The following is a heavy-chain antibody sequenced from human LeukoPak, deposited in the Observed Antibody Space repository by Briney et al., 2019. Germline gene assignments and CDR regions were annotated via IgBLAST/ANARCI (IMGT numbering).Heavy chain of an antibody. Sequence: GESLEISCQGSGFIFSSYWIGWGRQMPGRGLEWMGIIYPGDSDTRYSPSFQGQVTISADKSINAAHVQWSSLKASDTAMYYCARSLTGFHFDSWGQGALVTVSS. D-gene: IGHD3-9*01. J-gene: IGHJ4*02. CDR2: IYPGDSDT. CDR1: GFIFSSYW. CDR3: ARSLTGFHFDS. V-gene: IGHV5-51*01.